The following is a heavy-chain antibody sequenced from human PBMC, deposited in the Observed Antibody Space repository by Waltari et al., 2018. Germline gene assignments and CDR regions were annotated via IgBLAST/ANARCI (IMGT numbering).Heavy chain of an antibody. J-gene: IGHJ4*02. Sequence: QLQLQESGPGLVKPSETLSLTCTVSGGSISSSSYYWGWIRQPPGKGLEWIGSIYYSGSTYYNPSLKSRVTISVDTSKNQFSLKLSSVTAADTAVYYCARGAGYCSGGSCPREAAFDHWGQGTLVTVSS. D-gene: IGHD2-15*01. CDR2: IYYSGST. V-gene: IGHV4-39*07. CDR3: ARGAGYCSGGSCPREAAFDH. CDR1: GGSISSSSYY.